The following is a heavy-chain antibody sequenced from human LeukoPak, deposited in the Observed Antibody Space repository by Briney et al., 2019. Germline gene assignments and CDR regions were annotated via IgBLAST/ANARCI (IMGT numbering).Heavy chain of an antibody. J-gene: IGHJ4*02. CDR1: GFTFSSYA. D-gene: IGHD5-12*01. CDR3: ATDFRYSGYDSPFDY. CDR2: ISYDGSNK. Sequence: GGSLRLSCAASGFTFSSYAMHWVRQAPGKGLQWVAVISYDGSNKYYADSVKGRFTISRDNSKNTLYLQMNSLRAEDTAVYYCATDFRYSGYDSPFDYWGQGTLVTVSS. V-gene: IGHV3-30*04.